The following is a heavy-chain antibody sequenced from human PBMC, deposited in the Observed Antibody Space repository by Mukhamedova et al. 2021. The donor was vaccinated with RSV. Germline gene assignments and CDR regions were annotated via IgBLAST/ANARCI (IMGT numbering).Heavy chain of an antibody. J-gene: IGHJ1*01. V-gene: IGHV3-30*02. D-gene: IGHD3-16*01. CDR3: AVGGGTQF. CDR1: GFNFSNYG. CDR2: IRYDASDK. Sequence: GFNFSNYGMHWARQAPGKGLEWVAFIRYDASDKFYADSLKDRFTISRDNSRNTVLLQMDSLRKEDTAVYYCAVGGGTQFWGQGTLV.